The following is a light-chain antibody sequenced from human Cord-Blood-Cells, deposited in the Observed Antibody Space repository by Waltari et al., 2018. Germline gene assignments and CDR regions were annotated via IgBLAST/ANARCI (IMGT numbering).Light chain of an antibody. V-gene: IGKV2-28*01. J-gene: IGKJ3*01. CDR2: LGS. CDR1: QSLLHSNGYNY. CDR3: MQALQTPLT. Sequence: DIVMTQSPLSLPVTPGAPASIPCRSCQSLLHSNGYNYLDWYLQKPGQSPQLLIYLGSNRASGVPDRFSGSGSGTDFTLKISRVEAEDVGVYYCMQALQTPLTFGPGTKVDIK.